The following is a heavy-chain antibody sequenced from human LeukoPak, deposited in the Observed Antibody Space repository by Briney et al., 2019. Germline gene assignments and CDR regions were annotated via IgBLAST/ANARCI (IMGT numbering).Heavy chain of an antibody. CDR3: AKRGYCSGGSCRIIDY. Sequence: GGSLRLPCAASGFTFSSYGMHWVRQAPGKGLEWVAVISYDGSNKYYADSVKGRFTISRDNSKNTLYLQMNSLRAEDTAVYYCAKRGYCSGGSCRIIDYWGQGTLVTVSS. V-gene: IGHV3-30*18. J-gene: IGHJ4*02. CDR1: GFTFSSYG. CDR2: ISYDGSNK. D-gene: IGHD2-15*01.